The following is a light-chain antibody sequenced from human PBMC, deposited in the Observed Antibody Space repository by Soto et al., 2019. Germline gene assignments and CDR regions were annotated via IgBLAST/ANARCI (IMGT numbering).Light chain of an antibody. J-gene: IGLJ1*01. V-gene: IGLV1-44*01. CDR1: SSNIGTNA. CDR2: NNN. Sequence: QSVLTQPPSASGTPGQRVTISCSGGSSNIGTNAVNWYQQLPGTAPKLLIYNNNQRPSGVPDRFSGSKSGTSASLAISGLQSYDEADYYCAAWDDSLNGYVFRTGTKVTVL. CDR3: AAWDDSLNGYV.